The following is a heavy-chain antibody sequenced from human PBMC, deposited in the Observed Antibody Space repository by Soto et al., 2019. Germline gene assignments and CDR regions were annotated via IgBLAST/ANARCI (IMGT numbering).Heavy chain of an antibody. J-gene: IGHJ6*02. CDR2: IIPIFGTA. CDR3: ARLIVVVVAAVASPTYHYGMDV. Sequence: QVQLVQSGAEVKKPGSSVKVSCKASGGTFSSYAISWVRQAPGQGLEWMGGIIPIFGTANYAQKFRGRVTITADKSTSTAYMELSSLRSEDTAVYYCARLIVVVVAAVASPTYHYGMDVWGQGTTVTVSS. V-gene: IGHV1-69*06. D-gene: IGHD2-15*01. CDR1: GGTFSSYA.